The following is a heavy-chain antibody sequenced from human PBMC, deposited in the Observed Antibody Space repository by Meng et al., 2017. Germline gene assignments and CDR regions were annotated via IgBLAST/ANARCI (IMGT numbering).Heavy chain of an antibody. CDR3: ARDYYDSSGYHYFDY. CDR2: INAGNGNT. CDR1: GYTFTSYA. V-gene: IGHV1-3*01. Sequence: ASVKVSCKASGYTFTSYAMHWVRQAPGQRLEWMGWINAGNGNTKCSQKFQGRVTITRDTSASTAYMELSSLRSEDTAVYYCARDYYDSSGYHYFDYWGQGTLVTVSS. J-gene: IGHJ4*02. D-gene: IGHD3-22*01.